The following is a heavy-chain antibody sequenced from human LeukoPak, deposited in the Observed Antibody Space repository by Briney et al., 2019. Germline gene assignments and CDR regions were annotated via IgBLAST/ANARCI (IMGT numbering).Heavy chain of an antibody. J-gene: IGHJ4*02. CDR1: GGSISSSSYY. Sequence: SETLSLTCTVSGGSISSSSYYWGWIRQPPGKGLEWIGSIYYSGSTYYNPSLKSRVTISVDTSKNQFSLKLSSVTAADTAVYYCATMVRGAYSRLYIFDYWGQGTLVTVSS. CDR2: IYYSGST. D-gene: IGHD3-10*01. V-gene: IGHV4-39*07. CDR3: ATMVRGAYSRLYIFDY.